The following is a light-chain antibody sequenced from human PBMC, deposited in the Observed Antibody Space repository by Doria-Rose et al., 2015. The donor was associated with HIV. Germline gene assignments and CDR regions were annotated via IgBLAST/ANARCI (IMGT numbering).Light chain of an antibody. CDR1: QSVLYSSNNKNY. J-gene: IGKJ2*01. CDR3: QQYYSTPYT. Sequence: DIVMTQSPDSLVVSLGERATINCKSSQSVLYSSNNKNYLAWYQQKPGQPPKLLIYWASTRESGVPDRFSGSGSGTDFSLTIGSLQAEDVAVYYCQQYYSTPYTFGQGTRLEIK. CDR2: WAS. V-gene: IGKV4-1*01.